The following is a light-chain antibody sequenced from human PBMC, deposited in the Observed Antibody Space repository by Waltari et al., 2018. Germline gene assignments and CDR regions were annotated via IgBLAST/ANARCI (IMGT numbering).Light chain of an antibody. CDR2: GAS. Sequence: EIVLTQSPATLSLSPGERATLSCRASQSVSSSLAWYQQKPGQAPRLLIYGASSRATGIPDRFSGSGSGTDFTLTISSLEPEDFAVYFCQQSGNWPLTFGGGTKVEIK. CDR1: QSVSSS. CDR3: QQSGNWPLT. J-gene: IGKJ4*01. V-gene: IGKV3-20*01.